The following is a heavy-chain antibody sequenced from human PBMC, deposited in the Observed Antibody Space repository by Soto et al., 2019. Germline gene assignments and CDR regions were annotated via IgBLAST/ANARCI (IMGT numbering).Heavy chain of an antibody. J-gene: IGHJ4*02. D-gene: IGHD5-18*01. CDR2: INSDGSST. Sequence: GGSLRLSCAASGFTFSSYWMHWVRQAPGKGLVWVSRINSDGSSTSYADSVRGRFTISRDNAKNTLYLQMNSLRAEDTAVYYCARDQSLYVDTAMVCWGQGTLVTVSS. CDR3: ARDQSLYVDTAMVC. V-gene: IGHV3-74*01. CDR1: GFTFSSYW.